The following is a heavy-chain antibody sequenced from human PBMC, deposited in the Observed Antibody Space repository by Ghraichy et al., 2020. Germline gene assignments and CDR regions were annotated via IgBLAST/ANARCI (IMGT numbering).Heavy chain of an antibody. CDR1: GFTLSSYW. CDR2: INTDGTTT. V-gene: IGHV3-74*01. J-gene: IGHJ4*01. D-gene: IGHD6-25*01. Sequence: GSLRLSCAASGFTLSSYWMHWVRQGPGKGLVWVSHINTDGTTTNYADSVKGRFTISRDNAKNTLYLQMNSLRADDTAVYYCARGWVEAVGPEYWGHGTLVTVSS. CDR3: ARGWVEAVGPEY.